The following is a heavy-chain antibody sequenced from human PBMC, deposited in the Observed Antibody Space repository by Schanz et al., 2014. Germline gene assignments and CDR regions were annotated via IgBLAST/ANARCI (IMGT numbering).Heavy chain of an antibody. CDR2: IRPDNGHT. J-gene: IGHJ2*01. Sequence: VQLEQSGAEVEKPGSSVKVSCKASGGTFSSFGINWVRQAPGQGLEWLGWIRPDNGHTTYSQKVRDRVIFTTDTSANTAYMELRSLRSDDTAHYYCVRVPSRDVSFDLWGRGTLVTVSS. CDR1: GGTFSSFG. V-gene: IGHV1-18*01. D-gene: IGHD3-16*01. CDR3: VRVPSRDVSFDL.